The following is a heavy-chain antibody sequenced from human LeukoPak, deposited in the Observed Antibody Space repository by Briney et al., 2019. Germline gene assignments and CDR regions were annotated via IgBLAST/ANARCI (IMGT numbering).Heavy chain of an antibody. J-gene: IGHJ4*02. CDR3: ARDYRYYDILSGNFDY. Sequence: TGGSLRLSCAASGFTFSSYAMHWVRQAPGKGLEWVAVISYDGSNKYYADSVKGRFTISRDNSKNTLYLQMNSLRAEDTAVYFCARDYRYYDILSGNFDYWGQGTLVTVSS. V-gene: IGHV3-30*04. CDR2: ISYDGSNK. CDR1: GFTFSSYA. D-gene: IGHD3-9*01.